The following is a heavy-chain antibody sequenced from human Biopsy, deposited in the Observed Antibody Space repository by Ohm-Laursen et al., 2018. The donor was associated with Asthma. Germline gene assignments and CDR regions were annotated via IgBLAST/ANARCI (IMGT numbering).Heavy chain of an antibody. CDR1: GFNFHNYG. Sequence: SLRLSCAASGFNFHNYGMNWVRRAPGKGLEWVAQILFDGRKINYPDSVKGRFTISRDNSKNMVYLQMNSLRPEDTAVYYCAKDRVAGRSYYFDDWGQGAQVTVSS. V-gene: IGHV3-30*18. CDR3: AKDRVAGRSYYFDD. CDR2: ILFDGRKI. J-gene: IGHJ4*02. D-gene: IGHD6-13*01.